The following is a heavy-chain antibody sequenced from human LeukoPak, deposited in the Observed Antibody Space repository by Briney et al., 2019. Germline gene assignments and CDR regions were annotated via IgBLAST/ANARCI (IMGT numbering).Heavy chain of an antibody. CDR1: GFTFSSYS. V-gene: IGHV3-7*01. Sequence: GGSLRLSCAASGFTFSSYSMNWVRQAPGKGLEWVANIKQDGSEKYYVDSVKGRFTISRDNAKNSLYLQMNSLRAEDTAVYYCAFGYTPSYFDYWGQGTLVTVSS. J-gene: IGHJ4*02. CDR2: IKQDGSEK. D-gene: IGHD6-13*01. CDR3: AFGYTPSYFDY.